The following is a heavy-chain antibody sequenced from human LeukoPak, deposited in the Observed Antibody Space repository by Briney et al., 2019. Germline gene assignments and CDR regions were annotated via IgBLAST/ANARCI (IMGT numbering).Heavy chain of an antibody. V-gene: IGHV1-69*01. D-gene: IGHD3-22*01. CDR2: IIPIFGTA. CDR1: GGTFSNYA. CDR3: ARAERYYYDSSGYPGY. Sequence: SVKVSCKASGGTFSNYAISWVRQAPGQGLEWMGGIIPIFGTANYAQKFQGRVTITADESTSTAYMELSSLRSEDTAVYYCARAERYYYDSSGYPGYWGQGTLVTVSS. J-gene: IGHJ4*02.